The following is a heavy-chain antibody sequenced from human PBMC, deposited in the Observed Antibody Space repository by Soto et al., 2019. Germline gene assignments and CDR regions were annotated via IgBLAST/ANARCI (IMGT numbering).Heavy chain of an antibody. D-gene: IGHD3-10*01. CDR2: VSPPFRTS. V-gene: IGHV1-69*01. CDR1: GVSFNNNG. J-gene: IGHJ6*02. Sequence: QVQLVQSGAEVKKPGYSVKVSCKTSGVSFNNNGIGWVRQAPGHGLEWMGGVSPPFRTSNYARKFQGRISITADASTGTVNMELSSLTSEDTAQYYCARVLYYGSGRYSPYGMDVWGQGTTVTVSS. CDR3: ARVLYYGSGRYSPYGMDV.